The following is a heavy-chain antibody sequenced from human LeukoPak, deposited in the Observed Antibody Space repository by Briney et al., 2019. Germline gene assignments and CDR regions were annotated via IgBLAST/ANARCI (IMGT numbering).Heavy chain of an antibody. CDR1: GFSLRNARMG. D-gene: IGHD6-13*01. Sequence: SGPTLVNPTETLTLTCTVSGFSLRNARMGVSWIRQPPGKALEWLSHIFSNDEKSYSTSLKSRLTISKDTSKSQVVLTMTNMDPVDTATYYCARRGYSSSWYDSWFDPWGQGTLVTVSS. J-gene: IGHJ5*02. CDR3: ARRGYSSSWYDSWFDP. CDR2: IFSNDEK. V-gene: IGHV2-26*01.